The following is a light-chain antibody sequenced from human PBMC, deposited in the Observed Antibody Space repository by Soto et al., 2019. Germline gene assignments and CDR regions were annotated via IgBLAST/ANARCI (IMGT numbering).Light chain of an antibody. V-gene: IGKV3D-20*02. CDR2: GAF. CDR3: QQRNIWPPVT. CDR1: QSVSSSQ. J-gene: IGKJ5*01. Sequence: EIVLTQSPGTLSLSPGERATLSCRASQSVSSSQLAWYQQKPGQPPRLLIYGAFNRAAGIPARFSGSGSGTDFTLTISSLEPEDSAVYYCQQRNIWPPVTFGQGTRLEI.